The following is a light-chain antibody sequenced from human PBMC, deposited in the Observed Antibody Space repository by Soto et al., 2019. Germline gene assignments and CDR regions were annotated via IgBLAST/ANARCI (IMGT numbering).Light chain of an antibody. CDR3: QQSYSTPIT. V-gene: IGKV1-39*01. CDR1: QSINNC. J-gene: IGKJ5*01. Sequence: DIQMTQSPSSLSASVGDRVTITCRTSQSINNCLNWYQQKPGKAPKLLIYGASSLQGGVPLRFSGSGSGTDFTLTISSLQPEDFATYYCQQSYSTPITFGQGTRLEIK. CDR2: GAS.